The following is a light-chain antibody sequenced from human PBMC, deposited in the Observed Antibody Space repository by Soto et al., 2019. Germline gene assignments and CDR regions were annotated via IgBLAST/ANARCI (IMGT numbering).Light chain of an antibody. CDR1: QIIRTN. Sequence: EIVMTQSPATLSVSPGGRVTLSCRASQIIRTNLAWYQQKPGQAPRLLIYDASNRATGIPARFSGSGSGTDFTLTISSLEPEDFAVYHCQQYYNWPPFTFGPGTKVDIK. CDR3: QQYYNWPPFT. V-gene: IGKV3D-15*01. J-gene: IGKJ3*01. CDR2: DAS.